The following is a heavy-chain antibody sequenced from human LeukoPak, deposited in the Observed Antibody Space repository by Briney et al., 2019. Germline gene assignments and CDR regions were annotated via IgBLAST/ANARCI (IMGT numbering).Heavy chain of an antibody. CDR1: GFTFDDYA. D-gene: IGHD3-3*01. CDR3: AKGADFWSGYLDY. V-gene: IGHV3-9*03. J-gene: IGHJ4*02. Sequence: GGSLRLSCAASGFTFDDYAMHWVRQAPGKGLEWVSGISWDSGSIGYADSVKGRFTISRDNAKNSLYLQMNSLRAEDMALYYCAKGADFWSGYLDYWGQGTLVTVSS. CDR2: ISWDSGSI.